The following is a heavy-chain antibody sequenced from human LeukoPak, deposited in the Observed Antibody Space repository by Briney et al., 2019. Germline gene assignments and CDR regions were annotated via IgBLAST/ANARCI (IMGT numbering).Heavy chain of an antibody. CDR2: VYYSGST. Sequence: SQTLSLTCTVSGGSISSGSYYWSWIRQPPGKGLEWIGCVYYSGSTNYNPSLKSRVTISVDTSKNQFSLKLSSVTAADTAVYYCARDVKSKIAVSVLHAVDIWGQGTMVTVSS. CDR3: ARDVKSKIAVSVLHAVDI. D-gene: IGHD6-19*01. CDR1: GGSISSGSYY. J-gene: IGHJ3*02. V-gene: IGHV4-61*01.